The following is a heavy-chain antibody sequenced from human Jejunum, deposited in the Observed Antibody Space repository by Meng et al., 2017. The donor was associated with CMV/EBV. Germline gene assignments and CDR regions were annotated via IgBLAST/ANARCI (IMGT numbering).Heavy chain of an antibody. CDR3: ARESGSYYWFDP. J-gene: IGHJ5*02. CDR2: IYTSGST. Sequence: LEGSGPGLVKSSASLFPRCFVSGGPLSGYYLRWSRAPAGKGLEWIGHIYTSGSTHYNPSIKSRLTMSVDLAKNQISLKLSSVTAADTAVYYCARESGSYYWFDPWGQGTLVTVSS. D-gene: IGHD1-26*01. CDR1: GGPLSGYY. V-gene: IGHV4-4*07.